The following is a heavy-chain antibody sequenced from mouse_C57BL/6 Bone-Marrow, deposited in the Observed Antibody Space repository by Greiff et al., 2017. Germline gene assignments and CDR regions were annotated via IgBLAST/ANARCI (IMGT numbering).Heavy chain of an antibody. CDR3: TSYGCFDY. CDR2: IDPENGDT. V-gene: IGHV14-4*01. CDR1: GFNIKDDY. J-gene: IGHJ2*01. D-gene: IGHD2-2*01. Sequence: DVQLQESGAELVRPGASVKLSCTASGFNIKDDYMHWVKQRPEQGLEWIGWIDPENGDTEYASKFQGKATITADTSSNTAYLQLSSLTSEDTAVYYCTSYGCFDYWGQGTTLTVSS.